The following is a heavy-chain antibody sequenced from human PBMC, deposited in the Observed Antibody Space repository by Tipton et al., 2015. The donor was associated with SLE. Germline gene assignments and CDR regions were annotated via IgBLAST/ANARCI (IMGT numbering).Heavy chain of an antibody. CDR2: SYYSGRT. D-gene: IGHD7-27*01. V-gene: IGHV4-59*12. CDR3: ARGPNWGLDDAFDK. CDR1: GDSIGTYY. Sequence: TLSLTCTVSGDSIGTYYWSWIRQSPGKGLEWIGYSYYSGRTNYNPSLKSRVTISVDTSKNQFSLRLTSVTAADTAVYFCARGPNWGLDDAFDKWGQGTMVSVSS. J-gene: IGHJ3*02.